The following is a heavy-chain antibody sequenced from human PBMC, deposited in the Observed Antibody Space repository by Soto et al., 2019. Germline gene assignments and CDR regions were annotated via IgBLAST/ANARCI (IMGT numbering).Heavy chain of an antibody. Sequence: GGSLRLSCAASGFTFNHYAMSWVRQVPGKGLEWVCGINWNGDSTVYADSVKGRFTISRDNAKNSLYLQMNSLRAEDTALYHCARDAYSGKHNYYCYYMDVWGKGTTVTVSS. CDR3: ARDAYSGKHNYYCYYMDV. V-gene: IGHV3-20*01. D-gene: IGHD2-15*01. J-gene: IGHJ6*03. CDR2: INWNGDST. CDR1: GFTFNHYA.